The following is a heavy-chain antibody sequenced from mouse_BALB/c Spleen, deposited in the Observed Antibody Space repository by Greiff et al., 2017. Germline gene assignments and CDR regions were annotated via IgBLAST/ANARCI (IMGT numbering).Heavy chain of an antibody. CDR3: ASTTATAMDY. CDR2: INPSNGRT. Sequence: QVQLQQSGAELVKPGASVKLSCKASGYTFTSYWMHWVKQRPGQGLEWIGEINPSNGRTNYNEKFKSKATLTVDKSSSTAYMQLSSLTSEDSAVYYCASTTATAMDYWGQGTSVTVSS. J-gene: IGHJ4*01. CDR1: GYTFTSYW. D-gene: IGHD1-2*01. V-gene: IGHV1S81*02.